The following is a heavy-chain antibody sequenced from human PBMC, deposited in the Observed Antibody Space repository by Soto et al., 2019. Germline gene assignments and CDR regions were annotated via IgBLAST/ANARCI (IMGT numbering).Heavy chain of an antibody. CDR1: GFTFSSYA. CDR2: ISYDGSNK. V-gene: IGHV3-30-3*01. CDR3: ASPGPSTIAVAGTSP. Sequence: QVQLVESGGGVVQPGRSLRVSCAASGFTFSSYAMHWVRQAPGKGLEWVAVISYDGSNKYYADSVKGRFTISRDNFKNTLYLQMNSLRAEDTAVYYCASPGPSTIAVAGTSPWGQGTLVTVSS. J-gene: IGHJ5*02. D-gene: IGHD6-19*01.